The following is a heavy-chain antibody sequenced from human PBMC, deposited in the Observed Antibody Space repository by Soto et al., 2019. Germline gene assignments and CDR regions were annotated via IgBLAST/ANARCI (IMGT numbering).Heavy chain of an antibody. Sequence: QVQLVQSGAEVKKPGASVKVSCKASGYTLTRYGISWVRQAPGQGLEWIGWINAYNGNTNYVQKLQGRVTMTTDTSTSTAYMELRSLRSDDTAVYYCAREGYDILTGYPNNWFDPWGQGTLVTVSS. D-gene: IGHD3-9*01. J-gene: IGHJ5*02. CDR3: AREGYDILTGYPNNWFDP. CDR1: GYTLTRYG. CDR2: INAYNGNT. V-gene: IGHV1-18*01.